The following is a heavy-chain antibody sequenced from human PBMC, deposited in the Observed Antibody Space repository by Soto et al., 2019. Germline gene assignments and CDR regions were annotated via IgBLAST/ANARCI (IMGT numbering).Heavy chain of an antibody. CDR2: IIPIFGTA. CDR3: ARYCSGGSCYSVAFDI. J-gene: IGHJ3*02. D-gene: IGHD2-15*01. CDR1: GGTFSSYA. V-gene: IGHV1-69*01. Sequence: QVQLVQSGAEVKKPGSSVKVSCKASGGTFSSYAISWVRQAPGQGLEGMGGIIPIFGTANYAQKFQGRVTITADESTSTDYMELSSLRSEDTAVYYCARYCSGGSCYSVAFDIWGQGTMVTVSS.